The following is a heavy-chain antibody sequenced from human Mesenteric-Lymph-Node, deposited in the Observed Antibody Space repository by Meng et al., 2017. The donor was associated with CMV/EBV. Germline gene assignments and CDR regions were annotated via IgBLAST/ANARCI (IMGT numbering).Heavy chain of an antibody. V-gene: IGHV3-30-3*01. D-gene: IGHD6-6*01. CDR3: ARDVYSSSYDY. Sequence: GESLKISCAASGFTFSSYAMHWVRQAPGKGLEWVAVISYDGSNKYYADSVKGRFTISRDNAKNALYLQMNSLRAEDTAVYYCARDVYSSSYDYWGQGTLVTVSS. CDR2: ISYDGSNK. J-gene: IGHJ4*02. CDR1: GFTFSSYA.